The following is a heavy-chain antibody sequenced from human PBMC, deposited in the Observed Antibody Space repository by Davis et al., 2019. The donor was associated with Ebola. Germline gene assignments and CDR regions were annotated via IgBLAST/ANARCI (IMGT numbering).Heavy chain of an antibody. CDR1: GFTFSSYA. V-gene: IGHV3-30*04. J-gene: IGHJ5*02. CDR3: ARDQPPGEGWPLVYNWFDP. D-gene: IGHD5/OR15-5a*01. Sequence: PGGSLRLSCAASGFTFSSYAMHWVRQAPGKGLEWVAVISYDGSNKYYADSVKGRFTISRDNSKNTLYLQMNSLRAEDTAVYYCARDQPPGEGWPLVYNWFDPWGQGTLVTVSS. CDR2: ISYDGSNK.